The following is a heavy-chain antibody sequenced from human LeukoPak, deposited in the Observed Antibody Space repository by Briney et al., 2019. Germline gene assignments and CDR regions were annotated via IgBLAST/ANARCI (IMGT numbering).Heavy chain of an antibody. CDR3: AKALIVPAASWFDP. CDR1: GFTFSSYA. V-gene: IGHV3-23*01. J-gene: IGHJ5*02. CDR2: ISGSGGST. Sequence: GGSLRLSCAASGFTFSSYAISWVRQAPGKGLEWVSAISGSGGSTYYAHSVKGRFTISRDNSKNTLYLQMNSLRAEDTAVYYCAKALIVPAASWFDPWGQGALVTVSS. D-gene: IGHD2-2*01.